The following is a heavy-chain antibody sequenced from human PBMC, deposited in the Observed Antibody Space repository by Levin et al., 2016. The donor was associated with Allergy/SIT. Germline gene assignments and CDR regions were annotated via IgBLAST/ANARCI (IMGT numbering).Heavy chain of an antibody. V-gene: IGHV4-34*01. CDR3: AGRFWSPFDY. D-gene: IGHD1-1*01. CDR1: GGSFSGYY. Sequence: SETLSLTCAVYGGSFSGYYWSWIRQPPGKGLEWIGEINHSGSTNYNPSLKSRVTISVDTSKNQFSLKLSSVTAADTAVYYCAGRFWSPFDYWGQGTLVTVPS. J-gene: IGHJ4*02. CDR2: INHSGST.